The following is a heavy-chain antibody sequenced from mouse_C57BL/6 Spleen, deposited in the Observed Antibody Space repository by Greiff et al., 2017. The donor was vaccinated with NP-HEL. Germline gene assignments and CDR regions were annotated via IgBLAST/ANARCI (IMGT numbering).Heavy chain of an antibody. CDR2: IDPSDSET. Sequence: QVQLQQPGAELVRPGSSVKLSCKASGYTFTSYWMHWVKQRPIQGLEWIGNIDPSDSETHYNQKFKDKATLTVDKSSSTAYMQLSSLTSEDSAVYYCARNTVVAPYYAMDYWGQGTSVTVSS. D-gene: IGHD1-1*01. J-gene: IGHJ4*01. CDR3: ARNTVVAPYYAMDY. CDR1: GYTFTSYW. V-gene: IGHV1-52*01.